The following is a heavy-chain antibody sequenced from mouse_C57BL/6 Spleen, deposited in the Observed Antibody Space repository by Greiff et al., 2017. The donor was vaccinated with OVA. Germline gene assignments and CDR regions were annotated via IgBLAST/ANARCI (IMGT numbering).Heavy chain of an antibody. Sequence: EVQLKESGGGLVKPGGSLKLSCAASGFTFSDYGMHWVRQAPEKGLEWVAYISSGSSTIYYADTVKGRFTISRDNAKNTLFLQMTSLRSEDTAMYYCARERGYFDVWGTGTTVTVSS. J-gene: IGHJ1*03. CDR1: GFTFSDYG. CDR2: ISSGSSTI. V-gene: IGHV5-17*01. CDR3: ARERGYFDV.